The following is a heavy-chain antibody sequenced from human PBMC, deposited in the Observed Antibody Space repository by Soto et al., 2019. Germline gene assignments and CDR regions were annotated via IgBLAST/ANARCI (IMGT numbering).Heavy chain of an antibody. J-gene: IGHJ6*02. CDR3: ARLELLGAYYYYGMDV. CDR2: MNPNSGNT. Sequence: ASVKVSCKASGYTFTSYDINWVRQATGQGLEWMGWMNPNSGNTGYAQKFQGRVTMTRNTSISTAYMELSSLRSEDTAVYYCARLELLGAYYYYGMDVWGQGTTVTVSS. CDR1: GYTFTSYD. V-gene: IGHV1-8*01. D-gene: IGHD2-15*01.